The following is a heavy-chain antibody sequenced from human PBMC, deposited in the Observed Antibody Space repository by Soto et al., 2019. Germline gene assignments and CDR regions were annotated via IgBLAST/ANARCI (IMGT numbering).Heavy chain of an antibody. CDR1: GGSISSSSYY. Sequence: SETLSLTCTVSGGSISSSSYYWGWIRQPPGKGLEWIGSIYYSGSTYYNPSLKSRVTISVDTSKNQFSLKLSSVTAADTAVYYCARELPYDSSGYSNWFDPWGQGTLVPVSS. J-gene: IGHJ5*02. CDR3: ARELPYDSSGYSNWFDP. D-gene: IGHD3-22*01. V-gene: IGHV4-39*07. CDR2: IYYSGST.